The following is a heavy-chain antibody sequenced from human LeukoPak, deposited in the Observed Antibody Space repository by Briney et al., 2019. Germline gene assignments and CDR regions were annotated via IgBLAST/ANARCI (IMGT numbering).Heavy chain of an antibody. CDR1: RYTFTGYY. D-gene: IGHD3-3*01. V-gene: IGHV1-2*02. J-gene: IGHJ3*02. CDR3: ARARLRFLEWLYPYDAFDI. CDR2: INPNSGGT. Sequence: GASVKVSCKASRYTFTGYYMHWVRQAPGQGLEWMGWINPNSGGTNYAQKFQGRVTMTRDTSISTAYMELSRLRSDDTAVYYCARARLRFLEWLYPYDAFDIWGQGTMVTVSS.